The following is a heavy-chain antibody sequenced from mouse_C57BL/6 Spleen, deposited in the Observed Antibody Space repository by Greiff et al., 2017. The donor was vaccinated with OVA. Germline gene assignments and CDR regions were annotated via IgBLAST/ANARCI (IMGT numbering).Heavy chain of an antibody. Sequence: QVQLKQPGTDLVKPGASVKLSCKASGYTFTSYWMHWVKQRPGQGLEWIGNINPSNGGTNYNEKFKSKATLTVDKSSSTAYMQLSSLTSEDSAVYYCARYRSNYYFDYWGQGTTLTVSS. CDR1: GYTFTSYW. D-gene: IGHD2-5*01. J-gene: IGHJ2*01. V-gene: IGHV1-53*01. CDR2: INPSNGGT. CDR3: ARYRSNYYFDY.